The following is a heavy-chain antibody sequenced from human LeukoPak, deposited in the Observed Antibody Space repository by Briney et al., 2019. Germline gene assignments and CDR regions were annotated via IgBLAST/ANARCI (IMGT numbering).Heavy chain of an antibody. CDR2: SDNSKST. V-gene: IGHV4-59*01. J-gene: IGHJ4*02. CDR1: GGSISSYF. CDR3: AGGGASDRFDY. D-gene: IGHD3-10*01. Sequence: SETLSLTCTVSGGSISSYFWTWVRHPPGAGEGWIGYSDNSKSTNYHPTLKSRVAITVDTSKNQISLKLSSVTAADTAVSCCAGGGASDRFDYWGQGTLVTVSS.